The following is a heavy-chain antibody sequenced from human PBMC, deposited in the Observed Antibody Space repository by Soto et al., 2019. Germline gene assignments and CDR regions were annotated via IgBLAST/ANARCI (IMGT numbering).Heavy chain of an antibody. J-gene: IGHJ4*02. D-gene: IGHD2-21*02. CDR1: GFTFSSYA. CDR2: ISGRGTT. V-gene: IGHV3-23*01. Sequence: GGSLRLSCIASGFTFSSYAMTWVRQAPGKGLEWVSGISGRGTTFYADSVKGRFTISRDNSKNTVHLEMNNLRAEDMAFYCCAKFRGQAYGDYYLDSWGQGTLVTVSS. CDR3: AKFRGQAYGDYYLDS.